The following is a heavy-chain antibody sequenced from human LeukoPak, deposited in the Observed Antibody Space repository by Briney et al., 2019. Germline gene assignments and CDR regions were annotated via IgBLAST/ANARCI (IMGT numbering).Heavy chain of an antibody. CDR1: GYTLTELS. J-gene: IGHJ5*02. CDR2: FDPEDGET. V-gene: IGHV1-24*01. D-gene: IGHD6-13*01. Sequence: ASVKVSCKVSGYTLTELSMHWVRQAPGKGLEWMGGFDPEDGETIYAQKFQGRVTMTTDTSTSTAYMELRSLRSDDTAVYYCARTAAAGLGWFDPWGQGTLVTVSS. CDR3: ARTAAAGLGWFDP.